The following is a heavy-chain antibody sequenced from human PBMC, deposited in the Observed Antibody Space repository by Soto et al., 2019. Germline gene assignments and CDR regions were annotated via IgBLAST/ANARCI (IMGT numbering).Heavy chain of an antibody. V-gene: IGHV4-61*01. CDR2: IYYSGST. J-gene: IGHJ5*02. CDR3: ARADDYKSSWFDP. CDR1: GGSVSSVTYY. D-gene: IGHD4-4*01. Sequence: PSETLSLTCAVSGGSVSSVTYYWSWIRQPPGKGLEWIGYIYYSGSTNYNPSLKGRVSMSLDTSKNQFSLKLISVTAADTAFYYCARADDYKSSWFDPWGQGTLVTVSS.